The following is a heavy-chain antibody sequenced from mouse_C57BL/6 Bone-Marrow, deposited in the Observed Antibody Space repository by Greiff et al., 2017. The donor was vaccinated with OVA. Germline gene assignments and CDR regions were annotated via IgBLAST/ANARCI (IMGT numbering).Heavy chain of an antibody. CDR1: GFTFSSYA. D-gene: IGHD1-1*01. CDR2: ISSGGDYI. J-gene: IGHJ4*01. Sequence: EVKLVESGEGLVKPGGSLKLSCAASGFTFSSYAMSWVRQTPEKRLEWVAYISSGGDYIYYADTVKGRFTISRDNARNTLYLQMSSLKSEDTAMYYCTRGYYYGSSSRYYAMDYWGQGTSVTVSS. V-gene: IGHV5-9-1*02. CDR3: TRGYYYGSSSRYYAMDY.